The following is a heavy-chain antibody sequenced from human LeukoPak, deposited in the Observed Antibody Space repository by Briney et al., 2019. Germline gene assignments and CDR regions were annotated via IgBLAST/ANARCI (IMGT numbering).Heavy chain of an antibody. V-gene: IGHV4-59*08. D-gene: IGHD3-10*01. Sequence: SETLSLPCTVSGGSISSYYWSWIRQPPGKGLEWIGYIYYSGSTNYNPSLKSRVTISVDTSKNQFSLKLSSVPAADTAVYYCARHGSGSYYYYWGQGTLVTVSS. CDR2: IYYSGST. CDR1: GGSISSYY. CDR3: ARHGSGSYYYY. J-gene: IGHJ4*02.